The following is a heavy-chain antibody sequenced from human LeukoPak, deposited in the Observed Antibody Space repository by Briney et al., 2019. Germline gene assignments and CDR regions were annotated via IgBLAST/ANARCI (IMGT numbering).Heavy chain of an antibody. Sequence: GGSLRLSCAASGFTFSSYGMHWVRQAPDKGLEWVEVIWYDGSNKYYADSVKGRFTISRDNSKNTLYLQMNSLRAEETAVYYCASYTGNSLDAFDIWGQGTMVTVSS. D-gene: IGHD4-23*01. CDR1: GFTFSSYG. J-gene: IGHJ3*02. CDR2: IWYDGSNK. V-gene: IGHV3-33*01. CDR3: ASYTGNSLDAFDI.